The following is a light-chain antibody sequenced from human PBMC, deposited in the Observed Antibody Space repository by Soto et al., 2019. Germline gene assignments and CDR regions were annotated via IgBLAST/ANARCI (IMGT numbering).Light chain of an antibody. CDR2: DST. V-gene: IGKV3-20*01. CDR1: QSIHTS. Sequence: VLTESPATLSLSPGEKATLSCRASQSIHTSLAWYQQKPGQPPRLVVYDSTLRANGVPDRFSGSGYGTDFNLTITRLETEDFAVYYCQQYGSSPRTFGQGTRLEIK. J-gene: IGKJ5*01. CDR3: QQYGSSPRT.